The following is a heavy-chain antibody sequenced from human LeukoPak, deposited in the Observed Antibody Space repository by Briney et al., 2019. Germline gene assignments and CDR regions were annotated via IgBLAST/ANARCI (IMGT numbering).Heavy chain of an antibody. CDR1: GGSISSRNYY. CDR2: IYYNGNT. V-gene: IGHV4-39*01. CDR3: VRVVVGAAAEDAFDF. D-gene: IGHD1-26*01. J-gene: IGHJ3*01. Sequence: PSETLSPTCTVSGGSISSRNYYWGWIRQPPGKGLDWIASIYYNGNTYYNPSLKSRITISVGASKSQFSLRLSSVTAADTSVYYCVRVVVGAAAEDAFDFWGQGAMVTVSS.